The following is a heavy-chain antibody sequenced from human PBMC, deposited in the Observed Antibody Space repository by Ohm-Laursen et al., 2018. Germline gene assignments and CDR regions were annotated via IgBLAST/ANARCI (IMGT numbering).Heavy chain of an antibody. D-gene: IGHD6-6*01. Sequence: SETLSLTCTVSGGSINVYYWSWIRQTPGKGLEWIGYIFDSGTTNYHPSLRGRVTMSLDTSKSQLSLKLRSVTAADTAVYYCARGDPYSSSSSGAFDIWGQGIMVIVSS. CDR3: ARGDPYSSSSSGAFDI. V-gene: IGHV4-4*09. CDR2: IFDSGTT. CDR1: GGSINVYY. J-gene: IGHJ3*02.